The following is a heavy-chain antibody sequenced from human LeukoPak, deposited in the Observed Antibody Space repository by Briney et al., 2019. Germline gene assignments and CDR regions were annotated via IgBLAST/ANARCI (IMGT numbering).Heavy chain of an antibody. CDR2: ISYDGSNK. V-gene: IGHV3-30*02. J-gene: IGHJ4*02. CDR1: GFTFSSYG. D-gene: IGHD2-15*01. CDR3: AKSGRYCSGGSCYQEASLDY. Sequence: PGGSLRLSCAASGFTFSSYGIHWVRQAPGKGLEWVAFISYDGSNKYHADSVKGRFTISRDNSKNTLYLQMNTLRAEDTAIYYCAKSGRYCSGGSCYQEASLDYWGQGTLVTVSS.